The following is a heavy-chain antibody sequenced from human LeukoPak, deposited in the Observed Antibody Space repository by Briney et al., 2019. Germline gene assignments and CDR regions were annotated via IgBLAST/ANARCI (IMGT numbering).Heavy chain of an antibody. CDR3: AKDRTGYTSGQGYFDY. CDR1: GFTFSSYA. J-gene: IGHJ4*02. Sequence: GGSLRPSCAASGFTFSSYAMSWVRQAPGKGLEWVSGIGSSAGTTYYADSVEGRFSISRDNSKNTLFLQMNSLRAEDTAVYFCAKDRTGYTSGQGYFDYWGQGVLVTVSS. D-gene: IGHD6-19*01. CDR2: IGSSAGTT. V-gene: IGHV3-23*01.